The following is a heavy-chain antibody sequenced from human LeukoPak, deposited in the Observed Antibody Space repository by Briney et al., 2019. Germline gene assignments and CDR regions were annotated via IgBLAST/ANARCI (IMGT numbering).Heavy chain of an antibody. V-gene: IGHV7-4-1*02. CDR1: EYTFTSYA. CDR3: ARALRLGSTAYFYYGMDV. D-gene: IGHD1-26*01. CDR2: INTNTGNP. J-gene: IGHJ6*02. Sequence: ASVKVSCKASEYTFTSYAMNWVRQAPGQGLEWMGGINTNTGNPTYAQGFTGRFVFSLDTSVSTAYLQISSLKAEDTAVYYCARALRLGSTAYFYYGMDVWGQGTTVTVSS.